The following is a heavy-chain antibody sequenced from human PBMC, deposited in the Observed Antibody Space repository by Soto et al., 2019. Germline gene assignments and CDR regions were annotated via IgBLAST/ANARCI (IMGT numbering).Heavy chain of an antibody. CDR2: ISGSGGYT. D-gene: IGHD2-15*01. Sequence: EVQLLESGGGLVQPGGSLRLSCAASGFTFSSYAMSWVRQAPGKGLEWVSVISGSGGYTYYADSVKGRFTISRDNSKNTLYLQMSSLRAEDTAVYYGAMWTVVVVAATRGGYFDYWGQGTLVTVSS. CDR1: GFTFSSYA. CDR3: AMWTVVVVAATRGGYFDY. V-gene: IGHV3-23*01. J-gene: IGHJ4*02.